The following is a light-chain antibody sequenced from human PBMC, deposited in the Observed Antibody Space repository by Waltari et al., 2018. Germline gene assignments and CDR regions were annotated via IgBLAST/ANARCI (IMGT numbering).Light chain of an antibody. CDR3: SSYTSSSTDV. Sequence: QSALTQPASVSGSPGQSITISCTGTSSDVGGYNYVSWYHQHPGKAPKLMMYDVSKRPSGVSNRFSGSKSGNTASLTISGLQAEDEADYYCSSYTSSSTDVVGTGTKVTVL. CDR1: SSDVGGYNY. CDR2: DVS. J-gene: IGLJ1*01. V-gene: IGLV2-14*01.